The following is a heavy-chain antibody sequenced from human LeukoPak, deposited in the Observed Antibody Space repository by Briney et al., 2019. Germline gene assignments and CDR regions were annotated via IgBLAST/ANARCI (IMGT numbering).Heavy chain of an antibody. D-gene: IGHD3-22*01. V-gene: IGHV3-48*03. Sequence: HPGGSLRLSCAASGFTFSSYEMNWVRQAPGKGLEWVSYISSSGSTIYYADSVKGRFTISRDNAKNSLYLQMNSLRAEDTAVYYCAHRADRSTYDRAFDIWGQGTMVTVSS. J-gene: IGHJ3*02. CDR2: ISSSGSTI. CDR1: GFTFSSYE. CDR3: AHRADRSTYDRAFDI.